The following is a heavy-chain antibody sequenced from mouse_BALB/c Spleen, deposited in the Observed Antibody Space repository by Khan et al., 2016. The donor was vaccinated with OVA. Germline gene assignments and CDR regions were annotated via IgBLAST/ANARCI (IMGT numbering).Heavy chain of an antibody. CDR2: INPSSGYT. Sequence: VKLLESGAELARPGASVKMSCKASGYTFTSYTMHWVKQRPGQGLAWIGYINPSSGYTKYNQKFKDKATLTADKSPSTAYMQLSSLTSEDSAVYYCARTHERWGQGTTLTVSS. J-gene: IGHJ2*01. CDR1: GYTFTSYT. CDR3: ARTHER. V-gene: IGHV1-4*01.